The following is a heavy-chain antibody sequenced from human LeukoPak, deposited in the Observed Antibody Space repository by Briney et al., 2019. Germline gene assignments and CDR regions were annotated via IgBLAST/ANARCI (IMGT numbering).Heavy chain of an antibody. D-gene: IGHD6-13*01. CDR1: GFTFSDYT. J-gene: IGHJ4*02. Sequence: PGRSLRPSCAASGFTFSDYTMHWVRQAPGKGLEWVAVISYDGSQKYYADSVTGRFTISRDNSKNTVYLHMNSLRAEDTAVFYCARANSSSWHYFDDWGQGTLVTVSS. CDR3: ARANSSSWHYFDD. V-gene: IGHV3-30*04. CDR2: ISYDGSQK.